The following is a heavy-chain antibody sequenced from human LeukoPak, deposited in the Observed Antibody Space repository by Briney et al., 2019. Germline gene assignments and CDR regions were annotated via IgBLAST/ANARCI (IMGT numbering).Heavy chain of an antibody. CDR2: ISSSSSYI. CDR3: AKERTQTTSFDY. CDR1: GFTFSSYS. V-gene: IGHV3-21*04. J-gene: IGHJ4*02. D-gene: IGHD1-1*01. Sequence: GGSLRLSCAASGFTFSSYSMNWVRQAPGKGLERVSSISSSSSYIYYADSVKGRFTISRDNSKNTLYLQMSSLRAEDTAVYYCAKERTQTTSFDYWGQGTLVTVSS.